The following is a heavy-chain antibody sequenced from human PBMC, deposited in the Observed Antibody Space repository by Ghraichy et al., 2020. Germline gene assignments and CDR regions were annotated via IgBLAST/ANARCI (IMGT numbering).Heavy chain of an antibody. CDR3: ARDTHLITGTTGFDP. CDR1: GGSVSSGSYY. V-gene: IGHV4-61*01. Sequence: SETLALTCTVSGGSVSSGSYYWSWIRQPPGKGLEWIGYIYYSGSTNYNPSLKSRVTISVDTSKNQFSLKLSSVTAADTAVYYCARDTHLITGTTGFDPWGQGTLVTVSS. D-gene: IGHD1-7*01. J-gene: IGHJ5*02. CDR2: IYYSGST.